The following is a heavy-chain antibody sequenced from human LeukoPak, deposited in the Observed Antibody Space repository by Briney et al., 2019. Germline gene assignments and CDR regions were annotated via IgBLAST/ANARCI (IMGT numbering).Heavy chain of an antibody. CDR2: FFPGDSDT. CDR3: ARKYSSGWYLLDY. CDR1: GSRFTIYW. J-gene: IGHJ4*02. Sequence: GESLNTSCKASGSRFTIYWIGWSGQMPGKGLEWMGIFFPGDSDTSYSPSFQGQVTISADKSISTAYLQWSSLKASDTAMYYCARKYSSGWYLLDYWGQGTLVTVSS. D-gene: IGHD6-19*01. V-gene: IGHV5-51*01.